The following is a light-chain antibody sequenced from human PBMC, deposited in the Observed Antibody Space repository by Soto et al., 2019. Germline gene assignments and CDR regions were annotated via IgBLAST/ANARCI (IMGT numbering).Light chain of an antibody. Sequence: DIQMTQYPSSLSASVGDRVTITCRASQSISSYLNWYQQKPGKAPKLLIYAASSLQSGVPSRFSGSGSGTDFTLTISSLQPEDFATYYCQQSYSTLPLTFGQGTRLEIK. J-gene: IGKJ5*01. CDR3: QQSYSTLPLT. CDR2: AAS. CDR1: QSISSY. V-gene: IGKV1-39*01.